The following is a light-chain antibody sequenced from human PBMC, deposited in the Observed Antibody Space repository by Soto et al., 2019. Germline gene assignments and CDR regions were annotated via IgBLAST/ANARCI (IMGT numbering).Light chain of an antibody. CDR1: SSDVGGYNY. CDR2: DVS. CDR3: CSYTTSNTRQIV. J-gene: IGLJ1*01. Sequence: QSVLTQPASVPGSPGQSITISCTGTSSDVGGYNYVSWYQQHPGKAPKFMIYDVSNRPSGVSNRFSGSKSGNTASLTISGLQAEDDADYYCCSYTTSNTRQIVFGTGTKVTVL. V-gene: IGLV2-14*01.